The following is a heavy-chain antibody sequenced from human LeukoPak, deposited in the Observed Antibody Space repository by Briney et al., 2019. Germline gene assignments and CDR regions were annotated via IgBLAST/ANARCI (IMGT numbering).Heavy chain of an antibody. CDR1: GGSISSYY. Sequence: SETLSLTCTVSGGSISSYYWSWIRQPPGKGLEWIGYIYYSGSTNYNPSLKSRVTISVDTSKNQFSLKLSSVTAADTAVYYCARLSDGYNLEGNWFDPWGQGTLVTVSS. CDR3: ARLSDGYNLEGNWFDP. V-gene: IGHV4-59*12. D-gene: IGHD5-24*01. J-gene: IGHJ5*02. CDR2: IYYSGST.